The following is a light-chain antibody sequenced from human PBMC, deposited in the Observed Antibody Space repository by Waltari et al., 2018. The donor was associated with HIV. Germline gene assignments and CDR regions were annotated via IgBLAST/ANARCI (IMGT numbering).Light chain of an antibody. V-gene: IGKV1-12*01. CDR1: QAIGTS. Sequence: DIQLTQSPSFMYASIGDRVTITCRASQAIGTSLAWFQLQPGQAPKRLISSASDLQSGVPSRFSGSGSGTTFTLTIGSLQPEDFTTYFCHQADSFPLTFGPGTKVD. CDR3: HQADSFPLT. CDR2: SAS. J-gene: IGKJ3*01.